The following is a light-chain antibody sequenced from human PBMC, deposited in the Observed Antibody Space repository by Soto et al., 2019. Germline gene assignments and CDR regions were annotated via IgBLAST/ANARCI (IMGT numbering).Light chain of an antibody. CDR3: CSYAGSYTYV. V-gene: IGLV2-11*01. CDR1: SSDVGGYNY. Sequence: LTQPRSVSGSPGQSVTISCTGTSSDVGGYNYVSWYQQHPGKAPKLMIYDVSKRPSGVPDRFSGSKSGSTASLTISGLQAEDEADYYCCSYAGSYTYVFGTGTKVTVL. J-gene: IGLJ1*01. CDR2: DVS.